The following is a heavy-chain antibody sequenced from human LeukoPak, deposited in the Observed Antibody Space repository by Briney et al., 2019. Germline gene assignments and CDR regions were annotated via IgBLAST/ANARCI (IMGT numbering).Heavy chain of an antibody. D-gene: IGHD2-2*01. CDR1: GFTFSSYS. CDR2: ISSSSSYI. Sequence: KPGGSLRLSCASSGFTFSSYSMNWVRQAPGKGLEWVSSISSSSSYIYYADSVKGRFTISRDNAKNSLHLQLNSLRCEDTAGFYFARAVQAAPEAYYYYYMDVWGKGTTVTVSS. V-gene: IGHV3-21*01. CDR3: ARAVQAAPEAYYYYYMDV. J-gene: IGHJ6*03.